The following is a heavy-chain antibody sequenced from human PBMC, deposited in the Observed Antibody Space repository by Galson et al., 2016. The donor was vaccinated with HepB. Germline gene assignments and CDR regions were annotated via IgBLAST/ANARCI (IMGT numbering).Heavy chain of an antibody. Sequence: SETLSLTCTVSGGPISSYYWSWIRQSPGKGLEWIGYVYYSGSPSYNPSLRSRVTMSVERSKEQFSLTLNHVTAADTAVYFCARDPSGDYSSGWTGYVDRWGRGTLVTVSS. J-gene: IGHJ2*01. CDR3: ARDPSGDYSSGWTGYVDR. D-gene: IGHD6-19*01. CDR1: GGPISSYY. V-gene: IGHV4-59*01. CDR2: VYYSGSP.